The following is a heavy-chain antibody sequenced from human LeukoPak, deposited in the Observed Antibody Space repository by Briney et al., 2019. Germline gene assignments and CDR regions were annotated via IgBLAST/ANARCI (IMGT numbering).Heavy chain of an antibody. CDR1: GASISNYY. J-gene: IGHJ4*02. D-gene: IGHD3-3*01. Sequence: SETLSLTYTVSGASISNYYWSWIRQPAGKGLESIGRIFTDETTNYNPSLKSRVTISVDTSKNQFSLKLSSVTAADTAVYYCARGGRRITIFGVVIRYFDYWGQGTLVTVSS. V-gene: IGHV4-4*07. CDR2: IFTDETT. CDR3: ARGGRRITIFGVVIRYFDY.